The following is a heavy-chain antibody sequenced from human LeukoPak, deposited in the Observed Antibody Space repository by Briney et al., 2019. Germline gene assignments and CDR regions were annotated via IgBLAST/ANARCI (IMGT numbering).Heavy chain of an antibody. CDR2: IYSGGST. Sequence: GGSLRLSCAASGFTVSSNYMSWVRQAPGKGLEWVSVIYSGGSTCYADSVKGRFTISRDNSKNTLYLQMNSLRAEDTAVYYCARDCRRCYHYYYGMDVWGQGTTVTVSS. V-gene: IGHV3-53*01. J-gene: IGHJ6*02. D-gene: IGHD5-24*01. CDR3: ARDCRRCYHYYYGMDV. CDR1: GFTVSSNY.